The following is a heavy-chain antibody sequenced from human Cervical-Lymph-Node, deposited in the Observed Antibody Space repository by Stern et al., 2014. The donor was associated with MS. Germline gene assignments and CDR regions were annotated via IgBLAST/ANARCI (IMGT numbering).Heavy chain of an antibody. D-gene: IGHD1-1*01. CDR2: VNPSGRRP. V-gene: IGHV1-46*02. CDR1: GYTFNSYY. J-gene: IGHJ4*02. Sequence: VQLVESGAAMRTPGASVKISCEASGYTFNSYYIHWVRQPLGQGLEWVAFVNPSGRRPTYAQRFQGRVTVTVNTSTSTVYMELTGLKSEDTAVYYCARVLSLATSDSWGQGTLVVVSS. CDR3: ARVLSLATSDS.